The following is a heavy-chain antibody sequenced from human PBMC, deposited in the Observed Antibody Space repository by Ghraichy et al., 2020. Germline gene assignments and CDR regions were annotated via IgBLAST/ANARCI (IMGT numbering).Heavy chain of an antibody. D-gene: IGHD6-13*01. CDR3: ARRRYSSSWGY. V-gene: IGHV4-34*01. Sequence: SETLSLTCAVYGGSFSGYYWSWIRQPPGKGLEWIGEINHSGSTNYNPSLKSRVTISVDTSKNQFSLKLSSVTAADTAVYYCARRRYSSSWGYWGQGTLVTVSS. CDR1: GGSFSGYY. J-gene: IGHJ4*02. CDR2: INHSGST.